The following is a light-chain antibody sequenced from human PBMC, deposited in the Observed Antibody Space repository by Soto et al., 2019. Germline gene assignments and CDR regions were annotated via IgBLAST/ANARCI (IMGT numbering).Light chain of an antibody. CDR2: DAS. CDR3: QQRSNRPPGIT. CDR1: QSVSSY. Sequence: EIFLTPSPGTLALAPGERAPLSWRARQSVSSYLAWYQQIPGQAPRLLIYDASTRATGIPARFSGSGSGTDFTLTISSLEPEDFAVYYCQQRSNRPPGITFGQGTRLEI. J-gene: IGKJ5*01. V-gene: IGKV3-11*01.